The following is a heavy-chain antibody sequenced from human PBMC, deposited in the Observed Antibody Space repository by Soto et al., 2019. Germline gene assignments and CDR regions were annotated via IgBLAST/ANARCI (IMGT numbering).Heavy chain of an antibody. D-gene: IGHD3-22*01. V-gene: IGHV3-48*02. CDR3: ARDRCDYDTSGSHMYNFDY. CDR2: ISGSSSSI. CDR1: GFTFSSYS. J-gene: IGHJ4*02. Sequence: GGSLRLSCAASGFTFSSYSMNWVRQAPGKGLEWGSCISGSSSSIYYGDCVKGRFTISRDNAQNSLYLKMNSLRDEDTAVYYCARDRCDYDTSGSHMYNFDYCGQGTLVTVPS.